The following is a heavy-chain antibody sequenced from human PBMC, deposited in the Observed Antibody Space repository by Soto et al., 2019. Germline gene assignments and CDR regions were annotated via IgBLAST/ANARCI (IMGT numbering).Heavy chain of an antibody. Sequence: QVQLVQSGAEVKKPGSSVKVSCKASGGTFSSYAISWVRQAPGQGLEWIGGIIPIFGTANYAQKLQGRVTITADESTTTAYMELSSLRSEETAVYSCARYLFDSVSCDILSLSVFDIWAQGTMVTVSS. J-gene: IGHJ3*02. D-gene: IGHD3-9*01. V-gene: IGHV1-69*12. CDR3: ARYLFDSVSCDILSLSVFDI. CDR1: GGTFSSYA. CDR2: IIPIFGTA.